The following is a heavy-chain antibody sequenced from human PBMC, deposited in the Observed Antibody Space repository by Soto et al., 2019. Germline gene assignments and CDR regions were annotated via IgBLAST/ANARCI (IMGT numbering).Heavy chain of an antibody. J-gene: IGHJ5*02. CDR1: GGSISNNF. D-gene: IGHD3-10*01. CDR3: ARDSINMVRGVFIGVDWFDP. CDR2: ISTSGNT. Sequence: PLETLSLTCTVSGGSISNNFWSWIRQPAGKRLEWIGRISTSGNTNYNPSLKSRVTMSVDMSKNQFSLKLSSVTAADTAVYYCARDSINMVRGVFIGVDWFDPWGQGTLVTVSS. V-gene: IGHV4-4*07.